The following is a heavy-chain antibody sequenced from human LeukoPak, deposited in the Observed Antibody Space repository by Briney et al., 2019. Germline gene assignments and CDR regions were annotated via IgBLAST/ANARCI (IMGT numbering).Heavy chain of an antibody. J-gene: IGHJ4*02. CDR1: GGSFSGYY. D-gene: IGHD6-19*01. CDR2: INHSGST. CDR3: ARQPGSGWYRFDY. Sequence: SETLSLTCAVYGGSFSGYYWSWIRQPPGKGLEWIGEINHSGSTNYNPSLKSRVTTSVDTSKNQFSLKLSSVTAADTAVYYCARQPGSGWYRFDYWGQGTLVTVSS. V-gene: IGHV4-34*01.